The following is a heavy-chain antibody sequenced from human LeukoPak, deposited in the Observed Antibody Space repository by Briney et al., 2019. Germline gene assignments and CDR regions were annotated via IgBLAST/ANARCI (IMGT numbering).Heavy chain of an antibody. CDR2: INPNSGGT. J-gene: IGHJ6*02. Sequence: GASVKVSCKASGYTFTGYYMHWVRQAPGQGLEWMGWINPNSGGTNYAQKFQGRVTMTGDTSISTAYMELSRLRSDDTAVYYCARDLVVVPAAKYYYYYGMDVWGQGTTVTVSS. D-gene: IGHD2-2*01. CDR3: ARDLVVVPAAKYYYYYGMDV. V-gene: IGHV1-2*02. CDR1: GYTFTGYY.